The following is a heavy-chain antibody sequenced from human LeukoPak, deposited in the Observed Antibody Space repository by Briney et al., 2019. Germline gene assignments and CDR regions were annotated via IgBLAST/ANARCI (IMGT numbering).Heavy chain of an antibody. Sequence: GGSLRLSCVASGFKFSRYGMHWVRQAPGKGLEYVSAISNSGGSTYYANSVKGRFTISRDNSKNTLYLQMGSLRGEDMAVYYCARGLITGAAGTYYYYGMDVWGQGTTVTVSS. V-gene: IGHV3-64*01. CDR1: GFKFSRYG. J-gene: IGHJ6*02. CDR3: ARGLITGAAGTYYYYGMDV. D-gene: IGHD6-13*01. CDR2: ISNSGGST.